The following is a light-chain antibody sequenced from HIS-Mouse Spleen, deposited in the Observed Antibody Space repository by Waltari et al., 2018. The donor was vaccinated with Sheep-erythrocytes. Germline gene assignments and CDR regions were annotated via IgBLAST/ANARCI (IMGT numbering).Light chain of an antibody. J-gene: IGLJ3*02. CDR1: SSDVGGYND. V-gene: IGLV2-8*01. CDR2: EVS. CDR3: SSYAGSNNWV. Sequence: QSALTQPPSASGSPGQSLTISCTGTSSDVGGYNDVSGYQQHPGKAPKLMSYEVSKRPSGVPDRFSGSKSGNTASLTVSGLQAEDEADYYCSSYAGSNNWVFGGGTKLTVL.